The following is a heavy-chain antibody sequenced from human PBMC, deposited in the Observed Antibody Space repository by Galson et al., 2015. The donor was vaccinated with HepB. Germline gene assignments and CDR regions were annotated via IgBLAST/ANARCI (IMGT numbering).Heavy chain of an antibody. J-gene: IGHJ2*01. D-gene: IGHD4-23*01. Sequence: SLRLSCAASGFTVSSNYMSWVRQAPGKGLEWVSAIYSGGSTYYADSVKGRFTISRDNSKNTLYLQMNSLRAEDTAVYYCARDSDRIDYGGNVNGEPWYFDLWGRGTLVTVSS. CDR3: ARDSDRIDYGGNVNGEPWYFDL. CDR1: GFTVSSNY. V-gene: IGHV3-66*02. CDR2: IYSGGST.